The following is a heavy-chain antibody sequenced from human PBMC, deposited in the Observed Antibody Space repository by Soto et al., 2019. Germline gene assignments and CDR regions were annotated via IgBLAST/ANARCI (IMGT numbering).Heavy chain of an antibody. CDR2: ISRSSRNI. D-gene: IGHD6-19*01. CDR1: GFTFSNYT. Sequence: EVQLVESGGGLVKPGGSLTLSCAASGFTFSNYTMNWVRQAPGKGLEWVSSISRSSRNIYNADSVKGRFTISRDNAKNALYLHMNSLRAGDTAVYYCARDLKVAGTNSFYYYSMDVWGQATTVTVSS. V-gene: IGHV3-21*04. J-gene: IGHJ6*02. CDR3: ARDLKVAGTNSFYYYSMDV.